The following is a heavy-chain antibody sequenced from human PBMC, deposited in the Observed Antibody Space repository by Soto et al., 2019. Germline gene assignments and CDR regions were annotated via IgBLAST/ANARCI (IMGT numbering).Heavy chain of an antibody. CDR1: GGFVSSGNYY. D-gene: IGHD1-1*01. V-gene: IGHV4-34*01. Sequence: QEPLQQWGAGLLKPSETLSLTCAVYGGFVSSGNYYWSWIRQPPGKGLEWIGEMSHSGGTHFNPSLKSRVTISVDTSKNQFSLKRSSVTAADTALYYCARVERGTATTVVDAFDIWGPGTMVTVSS. J-gene: IGHJ3*02. CDR2: MSHSGGT. CDR3: ARVERGTATTVVDAFDI.